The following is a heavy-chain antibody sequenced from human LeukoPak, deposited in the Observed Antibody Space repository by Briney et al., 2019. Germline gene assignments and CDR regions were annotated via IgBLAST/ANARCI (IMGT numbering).Heavy chain of an antibody. CDR1: GYTFTGYY. Sequence: ASVKVSCKASGYTFTGYYMHWVRQAPGQGLEGMGWINPNSGGTNYAQKFQGRVTMTRDTSISTAYMELSRLRSDDTAVYYCARHRGSSSWSLYYYYMDVWGKGTTVTISS. J-gene: IGHJ6*03. V-gene: IGHV1-2*02. D-gene: IGHD6-13*01. CDR3: ARHRGSSSWSLYYYYMDV. CDR2: INPNSGGT.